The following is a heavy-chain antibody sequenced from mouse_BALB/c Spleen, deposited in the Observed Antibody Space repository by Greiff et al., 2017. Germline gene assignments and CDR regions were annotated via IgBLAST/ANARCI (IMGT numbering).Heavy chain of an antibody. CDR3: AIYYDYDAWFAY. Sequence: EVQRVESGGGLVQPGGSLKLSCAASGFTFSSYGMSWVRQTPDKRLELVATINSNGGSTYYPDSVKGRFTISRDNAKNTLYLQMSSLKSEDTAMYCCAIYYDYDAWFAYWGQGTLVTVSA. J-gene: IGHJ3*01. CDR1: GFTFSSYG. V-gene: IGHV5-6-3*01. CDR2: INSNGGST. D-gene: IGHD2-4*01.